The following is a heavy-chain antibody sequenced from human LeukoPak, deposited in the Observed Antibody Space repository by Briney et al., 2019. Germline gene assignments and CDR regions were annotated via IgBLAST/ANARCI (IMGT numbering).Heavy chain of an antibody. J-gene: IGHJ4*02. CDR3: ARDSGYDFSLDY. Sequence: PGGSLRLSCAASGFTFSSYAMHWARQAPGKGLGWVAVISYDGSNKYYADSVKGRFTISRDNSKNTLYLQMNSLRAEDTAVYYCARDSGYDFSLDYWGQGTLVTVSS. CDR2: ISYDGSNK. V-gene: IGHV3-30*04. CDR1: GFTFSSYA. D-gene: IGHD5-12*01.